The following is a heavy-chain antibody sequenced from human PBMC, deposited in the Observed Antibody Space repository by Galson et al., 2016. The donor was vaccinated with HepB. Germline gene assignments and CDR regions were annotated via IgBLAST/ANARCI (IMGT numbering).Heavy chain of an antibody. Sequence: GLEWVAIIKEDGSEKYYVGSVEGRFTISRDNPKNSVYLQMTSLRAEDTALYYCARVFGADYGGIWYSDLWGRGTLVTVSS. D-gene: IGHD4-23*01. CDR3: ARVFGADYGGIWYSDL. CDR2: IKEDGSEK. V-gene: IGHV3-7*01. J-gene: IGHJ2*01.